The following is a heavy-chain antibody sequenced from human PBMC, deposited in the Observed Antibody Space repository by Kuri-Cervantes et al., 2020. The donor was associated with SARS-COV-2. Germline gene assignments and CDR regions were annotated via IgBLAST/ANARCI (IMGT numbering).Heavy chain of an antibody. D-gene: IGHD3-22*01. Sequence: GSLRLSCTVSGGSISSYYWSWIRQPPGKGLEWIGYIYYSGSTYYNPSLKSRVTISVDTSKNQFSLKLSSVTAADTAVYYCARDGGGHYYDSSGYYHYYYYGMDVWGQGTTVTVSS. V-gene: IGHV4-59*01. J-gene: IGHJ6*02. CDR1: GGSISSYY. CDR3: ARDGGGHYYDSSGYYHYYYYGMDV. CDR2: IYYSGST.